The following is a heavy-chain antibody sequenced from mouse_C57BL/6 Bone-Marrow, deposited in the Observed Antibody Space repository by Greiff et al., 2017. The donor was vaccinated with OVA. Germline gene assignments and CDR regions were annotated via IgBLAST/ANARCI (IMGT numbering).Heavy chain of an antibody. CDR2: IDPSDSYT. V-gene: IGHV1-69*01. J-gene: IGHJ2*01. Sequence: QVQLQQPGAELVMPGASVKLSCKASGYTFTSYWMHWVKQRPGQGLEWIGEIDPSDSYTNYNQKFKGKSTLTVDKSSSTAYMQLSSLSSEDSAVYYCARYYYGCSYFYYWGRGTTLTVSS. CDR1: GYTFTSYW. D-gene: IGHD1-1*01. CDR3: ARYYYGCSYFYY.